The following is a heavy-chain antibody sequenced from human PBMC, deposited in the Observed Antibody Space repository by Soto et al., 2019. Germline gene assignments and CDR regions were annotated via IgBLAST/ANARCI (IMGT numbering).Heavy chain of an antibody. CDR1: GGSFSGYY. CDR3: ASIFSTVTTRY. CDR2: INHSGST. D-gene: IGHD4-17*01. V-gene: IGHV4-34*01. Sequence: PSETLSLTCAVYGGSFSGYYWSWIRQPPGKGLEWIGEINHSGSTNYNPSLKSRVTISVDTSKNQFSLKLSSVTAADTAVYYCASIFSTVTTRYWGQGTLVTVSS. J-gene: IGHJ4*02.